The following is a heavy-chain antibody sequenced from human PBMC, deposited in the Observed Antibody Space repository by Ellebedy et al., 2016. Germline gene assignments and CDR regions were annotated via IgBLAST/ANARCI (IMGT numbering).Heavy chain of an antibody. CDR1: GYTLTELS. CDR2: FDPEDGET. D-gene: IGHD5-18*01. CDR3: ATDRPGGSYGYV. J-gene: IGHJ4*02. V-gene: IGHV1-24*01. Sequence: ASVKVSXXVSGYTLTELSMHWVRQAPGKGLEWMGGFDPEDGETIYAQKFQGRVTMTEDTSTDTAYMELSSLRSEDTAVYYCATDRPGGSYGYVWGQGTLVTVSS.